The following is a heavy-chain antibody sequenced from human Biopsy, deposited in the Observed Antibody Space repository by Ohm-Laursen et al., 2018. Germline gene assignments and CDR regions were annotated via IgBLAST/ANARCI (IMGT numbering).Heavy chain of an antibody. CDR2: INPNSGGT. CDR1: GYTFTDSY. V-gene: IGHV1-2*02. J-gene: IGHJ2*01. Sequence: ASVKVSCKASGYTFTDSYMHWVRQAPGQGLEWMGWINPNSGGTNYAQKFQGRVTMTRNTSMSTAYMELNRLRSDDTAVYYCARGGLNYWYFDLWGRGTLVTVSS. CDR3: ARGGLNYWYFDL. D-gene: IGHD1-26*01.